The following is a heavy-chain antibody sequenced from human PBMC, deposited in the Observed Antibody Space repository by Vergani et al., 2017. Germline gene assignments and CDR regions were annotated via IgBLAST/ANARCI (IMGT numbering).Heavy chain of an antibody. CDR2: ISGHGDRT. CDR3: ARLSYDTTPYLQGGYDC. J-gene: IGHJ4*02. V-gene: IGHV3-23*04. CDR1: GFTFSNSA. Sequence: EVQLVESGGGLVKRGGSLRLSCVASGFTFSNSAMSWVRQTSGKGLEWVSAISGHGDRTYYADSVKGRFTISRDNSKNTVYLQMNSLRAEDTAVYYCARLSYDTTPYLQGGYDCWGQGTLVSVSS. D-gene: IGHD3-22*01.